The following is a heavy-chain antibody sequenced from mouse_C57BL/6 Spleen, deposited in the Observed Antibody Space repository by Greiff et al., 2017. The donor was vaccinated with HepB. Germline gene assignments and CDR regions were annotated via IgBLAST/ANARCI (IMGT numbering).Heavy chain of an antibody. CDR3: ARLGYGSSSYWYFDV. J-gene: IGHJ1*03. Sequence: QVKLKQPGAELVKPGASVKMSCKASGYTFTSYWITWAKQRPGQGLEWIGDIYPGSGSTNYNEKFKSKATLTVDTSSSTAYMQLSSLTSEDSAVYYCARLGYGSSSYWYFDVWGTGTTVTVSS. D-gene: IGHD1-1*01. V-gene: IGHV1-55*01. CDR1: GYTFTSYW. CDR2: IYPGSGST.